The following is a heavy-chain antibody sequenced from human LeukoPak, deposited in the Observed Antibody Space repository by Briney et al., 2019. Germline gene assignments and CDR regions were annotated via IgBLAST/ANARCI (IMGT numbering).Heavy chain of an antibody. CDR3: ARHIVRSGSYYGDY. D-gene: IGHD1-26*01. CDR2: IKQDGSEK. Sequence: GGSLRLSCAASGFTFSNYWMGWVRQAPGKGLEWVANIKQDGSEKRYVDPVKGRFTISRDNAKNSLYLQMNSLRAEDTAVYYCARHIVRSGSYYGDYWGQGTLVTVSS. CDR1: GFTFSNYW. V-gene: IGHV3-7*01. J-gene: IGHJ4*02.